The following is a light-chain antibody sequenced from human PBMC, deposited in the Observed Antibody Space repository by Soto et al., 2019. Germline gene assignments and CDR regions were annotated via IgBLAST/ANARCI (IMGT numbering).Light chain of an antibody. CDR1: QSIGSSY. CDR2: GAS. CDR3: QQYGRSPWT. Sequence: EIVLTQSPGTLSLSPEERATLSCRASQSIGSSYLAWYQQKPGQAPRLLIYGASSRATGIPDRFSGSGSGTDFTLTISRLEPEDFAVYYCQQYGRSPWTFGQGTKVDI. V-gene: IGKV3-20*01. J-gene: IGKJ1*01.